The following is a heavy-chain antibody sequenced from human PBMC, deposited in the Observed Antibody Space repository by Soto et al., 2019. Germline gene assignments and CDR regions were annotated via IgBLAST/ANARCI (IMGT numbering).Heavy chain of an antibody. CDR2: ISGSGGST. CDR3: AKTKRGVVVVVAATPSYGMDV. Sequence: PGGSLRLSCAASGFTFSSYAMSWVRQAPGKGLEWVSAISGSGGSTYYADSVKGRFTISRDNSKNTLYLQMNSLGAEDTAVYYCAKTKRGVVVVVAATPSYGMDVWGQGTTVTVSS. J-gene: IGHJ6*02. D-gene: IGHD2-15*01. V-gene: IGHV3-23*01. CDR1: GFTFSSYA.